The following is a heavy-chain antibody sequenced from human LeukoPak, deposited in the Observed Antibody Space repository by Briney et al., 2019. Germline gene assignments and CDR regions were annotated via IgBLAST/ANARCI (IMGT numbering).Heavy chain of an antibody. CDR3: ERQFGSFVPYGGDPDRLGY. V-gene: IGHV4-39*01. Sequence: SETLSLTCTVSGGSISSRSYYWGWIRQPPGRRLEWIGCIYYSGSTSYNPSLKSRVTISVDTSKNQFSLKLSSVTAADTAVYYCERQFGSFVPYGGDPDRLGYWGQGTLVTVSS. J-gene: IGHJ4*02. CDR2: IYYSGST. CDR1: GGSISSRSYY. D-gene: IGHD4-23*01.